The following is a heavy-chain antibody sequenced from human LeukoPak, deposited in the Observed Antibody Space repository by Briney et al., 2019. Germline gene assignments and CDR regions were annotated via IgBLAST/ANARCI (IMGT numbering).Heavy chain of an antibody. J-gene: IGHJ4*02. Sequence: SETLSLTCAVSGDSISSTNWWNWVRQPPGKGLEWIGEIEHRGNTNYNPSLKSRVSISADKSKNQFSLKLTSVTAADTAVYYCARGYGPGYWGQGILVTVSA. D-gene: IGHD4-17*01. CDR2: IEHRGNT. V-gene: IGHV4-4*02. CDR1: GDSISSTNW. CDR3: ARGYGPGY.